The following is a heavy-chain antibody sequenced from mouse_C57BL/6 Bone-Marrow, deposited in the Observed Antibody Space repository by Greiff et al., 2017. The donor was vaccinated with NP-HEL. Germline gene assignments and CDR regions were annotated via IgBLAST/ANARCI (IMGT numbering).Heavy chain of an antibody. Sequence: VKLQESGAELVRPGASVTLSCKASGYTFTDYEMHWVKQTPVHGLEWIGAIDPETGGTAYNQKFKGKAILTADKSSSTAYMELRSLTSEDSAVYYCTRPYYYGSSSLDYWGQGTTLTVSS. CDR3: TRPYYYGSSSLDY. V-gene: IGHV1-15*01. CDR2: IDPETGGT. D-gene: IGHD1-1*01. CDR1: GYTFTDYE. J-gene: IGHJ2*01.